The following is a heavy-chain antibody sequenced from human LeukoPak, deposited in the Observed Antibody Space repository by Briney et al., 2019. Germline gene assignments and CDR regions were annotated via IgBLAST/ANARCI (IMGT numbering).Heavy chain of an antibody. CDR3: ARHLYDKTGRPLDS. CDR1: GDSINSGVSH. J-gene: IGHJ4*02. D-gene: IGHD3-9*01. Sequence: PSETLSLTCSVSGDSINSGVSHWAWIRQPPGKGLEWIGTIYYSGSAGSTYYNPSLKSRVTISVDTSKNQFSLNLSSVTAADTAIYYCARHLYDKTGRPLDSWGQGTLVTVSS. CDR2: IYYSGSAGST. V-gene: IGHV4-39*01.